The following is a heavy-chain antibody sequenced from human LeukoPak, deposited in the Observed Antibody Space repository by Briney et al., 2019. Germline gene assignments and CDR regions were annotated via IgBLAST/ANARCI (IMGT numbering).Heavy chain of an antibody. CDR3: ARMEIVGAPPHFDL. CDR1: GGSISSYY. Sequence: SETLSLTCTVSGGSISSYYWSWIRQPPGKGLEWIGYIYYSGSTNYYNPSLKSRVTILVDTSKNQFSLKLSSVTAADTAVYYCARMEIVGAPPHFDLWGRGTLVTVSS. J-gene: IGHJ2*01. D-gene: IGHD1-26*01. V-gene: IGHV4-59*12. CDR2: IYYSGST.